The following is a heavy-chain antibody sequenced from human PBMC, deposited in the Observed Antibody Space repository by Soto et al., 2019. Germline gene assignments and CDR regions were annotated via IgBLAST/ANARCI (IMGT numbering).Heavy chain of an antibody. CDR3: AKMSRRELLRYYYYGMDV. CDR1: GFTFSSYA. J-gene: IGHJ6*02. D-gene: IGHD1-26*01. V-gene: IGHV3-23*01. CDR2: ISGSGGST. Sequence: PGGSLRLSCAASGFTFSSYAMSWVRQAPGKGLEWVSAISGSGGSTYYADSVKGRFTISRDNSKNTLYLQMNSLRAEDTAVYYCAKMSRRELLRYYYYGMDVSGPATTVTVSS.